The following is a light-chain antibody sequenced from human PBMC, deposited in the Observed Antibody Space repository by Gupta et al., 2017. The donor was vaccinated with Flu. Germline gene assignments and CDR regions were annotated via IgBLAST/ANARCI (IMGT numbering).Light chain of an antibody. CDR3: CSYAGSSTRVV. V-gene: IGLV2-23*01. Sequence: ITISCTGTSSDVGSYNLVSWYQQHPGKAPKLMIYEGSKRPSGVSNRFSGSKSGNTASLTISGLQAEDEADYYCCSYAGSSTRVVFGGGTKLTVL. J-gene: IGLJ2*01. CDR2: EGS. CDR1: SSDVGSYNL.